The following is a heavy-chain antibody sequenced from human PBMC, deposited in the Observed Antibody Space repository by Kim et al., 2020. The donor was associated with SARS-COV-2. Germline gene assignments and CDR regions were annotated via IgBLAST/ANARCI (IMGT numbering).Heavy chain of an antibody. J-gene: IGHJ4*02. CDR3: ARDIAAAGTLDY. V-gene: IGHV3-33*01. Sequence: YYADSVKGRFTISRDNSKTTLYLQMNSLRAEETAVYYCARDIAAAGTLDYWGQGTLVTVSS. D-gene: IGHD6-13*01.